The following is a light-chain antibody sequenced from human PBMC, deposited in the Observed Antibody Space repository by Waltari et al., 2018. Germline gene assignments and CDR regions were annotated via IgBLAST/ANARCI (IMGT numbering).Light chain of an antibody. V-gene: IGLV2-8*01. CDR1: SRDVGAYHY. CDR3: CSYTDRSTMV. CDR2: EVT. Sequence: SALTQPPSASGSPGQSVSISCTGTSRDVGAYHYVSWYQQNPGKAPRLMIYEVTKRPSGVPDRFSGSKSGNTASLTVSGLQTEDEADYYCCSYTDRSTMVFGAGTKLTVL. J-gene: IGLJ3*02.